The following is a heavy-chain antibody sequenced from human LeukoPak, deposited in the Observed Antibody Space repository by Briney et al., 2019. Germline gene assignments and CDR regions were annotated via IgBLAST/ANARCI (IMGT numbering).Heavy chain of an antibody. CDR2: IKQDGSEK. CDR1: GFTFSAYW. CDR3: AQLRSWDY. V-gene: IGHV3-7*01. D-gene: IGHD3-3*01. Sequence: GGSLRLSCETSGFTFSAYWMTWVRQAPGKGLEWVANIKQDGSEKNYVDSVKGRFTISRDNAKNSLYLQMNSLRAEDTAVYYCAQLRSWDYWGQGTLVTASS. J-gene: IGHJ4*02.